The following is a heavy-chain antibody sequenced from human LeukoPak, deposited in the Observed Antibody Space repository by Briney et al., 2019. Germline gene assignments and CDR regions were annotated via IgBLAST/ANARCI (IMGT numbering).Heavy chain of an antibody. CDR2: IYYTGST. CDR3: ATGSPLPLDF. J-gene: IGHJ4*02. V-gene: IGHV4-59*08. Sequence: PSETLSLTCTVSAGSISSYYWSWIRQPPGKALEWIGCIYYTGSTYYNPSLRSRVTISVDTSKNQLSLKLSSVSAADTAVYYCATGSPLPLDFWGQGTLVTVSS. CDR1: AGSISSYY. D-gene: IGHD3-10*01.